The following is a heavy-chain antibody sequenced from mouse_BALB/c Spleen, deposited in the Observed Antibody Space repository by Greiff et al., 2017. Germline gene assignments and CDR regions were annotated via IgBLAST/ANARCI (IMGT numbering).Heavy chain of an antibody. D-gene: IGHD2-3*01. CDR2: IRLKSNNYAT. CDR3: TRNGGWLLRAYYFDY. J-gene: IGHJ2*01. V-gene: IGHV6-6*02. Sequence: EVQGVESGGGLVQPGGSMKLSCVASGFTFSNYWMNWVRQSPEKGLEWVAEIRLKSNNYATHYAESVKGRFTISRDDSKSSVYLQMNNLRAEDTGIYYCTRNGGWLLRAYYFDYWGQGTTLTVSS. CDR1: GFTFSNYW.